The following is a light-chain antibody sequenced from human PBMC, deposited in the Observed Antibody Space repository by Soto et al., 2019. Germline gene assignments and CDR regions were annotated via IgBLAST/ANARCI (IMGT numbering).Light chain of an antibody. Sequence: LLTQSPATVSVSPGEGATLSCRASQNIGTNLAWYQQKSGQAPRLLIYGASNRATGVPAKFSGGESGTDFTLTISSLQSEDFAVYYCLQFDKWPPRLTFGGGTKVDIK. CDR3: LQFDKWPPRLT. CDR1: QNIGTN. J-gene: IGKJ4*01. V-gene: IGKV3-15*01. CDR2: GAS.